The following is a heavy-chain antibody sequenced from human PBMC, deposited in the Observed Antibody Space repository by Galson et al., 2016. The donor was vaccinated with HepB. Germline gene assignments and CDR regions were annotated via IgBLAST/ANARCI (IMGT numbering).Heavy chain of an antibody. Sequence: SETLSLTCTVSGGPISTYYWTWIRQPPGKGLEWLGYVYHNVGTLYNPSLKSRVSMSVDSSKIQFSLKLTSVIAADTAVYFCARGNSDAFDIWGQGTMVTVSS. V-gene: IGHV4-59*13. CDR1: GGPISTYY. J-gene: IGHJ3*02. D-gene: IGHD2/OR15-2a*01. CDR2: VYHNVGT. CDR3: ARGNSDAFDI.